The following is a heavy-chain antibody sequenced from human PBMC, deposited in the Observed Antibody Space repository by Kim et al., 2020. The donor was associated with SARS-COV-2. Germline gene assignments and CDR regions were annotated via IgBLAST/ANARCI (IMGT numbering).Heavy chain of an antibody. V-gene: IGHV3-23*01. CDR3: VKDIWGYERTFDS. J-gene: IGHJ4*02. CDR2: IGGGGGTR. D-gene: IGHD5-12*01. CDR1: GFTFNTCA. Sequence: GGTLRLSCAASGFTFNTCAMAWVRQTPGKGMEWVASIGGGGGTRSYADSAKGRFTISRDNSKDMLYLQLSSLRVENTAVYQCVKDIWGYERTFDSWGQGT.